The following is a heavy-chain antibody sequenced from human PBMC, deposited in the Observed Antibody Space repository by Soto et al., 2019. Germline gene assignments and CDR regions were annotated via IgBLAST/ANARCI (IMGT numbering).Heavy chain of an antibody. CDR3: ARCTEPWQPHYVDY. D-gene: IGHD6-19*01. V-gene: IGHV1-46*04. CDR1: GDTFTSYY. J-gene: IGHJ4*02. Sequence: QVQLVQSGAEVKKPGASVKVSCKAPGDTFTSYYMHWVRQAPGQGLEWMGTINPGGGGTSYAKKLQGRVTMTSDTSTSTAYMELSSLTSEDTAVYYCARCTEPWQPHYVDYWGQGTLVTVSS. CDR2: INPGGGGT.